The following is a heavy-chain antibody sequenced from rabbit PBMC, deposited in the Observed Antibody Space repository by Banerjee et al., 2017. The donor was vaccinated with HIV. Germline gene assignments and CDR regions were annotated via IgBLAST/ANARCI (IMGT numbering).Heavy chain of an antibody. D-gene: IGHD1-1*01. CDR1: GFSFSSGYY. CDR3: ARGYATSSGYYHFNL. CDR2: IYAGSSGTT. V-gene: IGHV1S40*01. Sequence: QSLEESGGGLVKPGASLTLTCTASGFSFSSGYYMCWVRQAPGKGLEWIACIYAGSSGTTHYASWAKGRFTISKTSSTTVTLQMTSLTASDTATYFCARGYATSSGYYHFNLWGPGTLVTVS. J-gene: IGHJ4*01.